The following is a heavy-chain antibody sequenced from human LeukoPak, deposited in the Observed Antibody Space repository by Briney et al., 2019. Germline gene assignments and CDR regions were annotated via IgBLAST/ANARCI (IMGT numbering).Heavy chain of an antibody. J-gene: IGHJ5*02. V-gene: IGHV4-34*01. CDR2: INHSGST. CDR1: GGSFSGYY. CDR3: ARDSLLLWFGELSAAFDP. D-gene: IGHD3-10*01. Sequence: SETLSLTCAVYGGSFSGYYWSWIRQPPGKGLEWIGEINHSGSTNYNPSLKSRVTMSVDTSKNQFSLKLSSVTAADTAVYYCARDSLLLWFGELSAAFDPWGQGTLVTVSS.